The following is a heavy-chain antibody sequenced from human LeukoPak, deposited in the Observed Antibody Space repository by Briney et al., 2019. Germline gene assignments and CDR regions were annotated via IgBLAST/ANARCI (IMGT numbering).Heavy chain of an antibody. CDR1: GGSFSGYY. D-gene: IGHD3-10*01. Sequence: SETLSLTCAVYGGSFSGYYWSWIRQPPGKGLEWIGEINHSGSTNSNPSLKSRVTISVDTSKNQFSLKLSSVTAADTAVYYCARVWFGENRYYYYYMDVWGKGTTVTVSS. V-gene: IGHV4-34*01. J-gene: IGHJ6*03. CDR3: ARVWFGENRYYYYYMDV. CDR2: INHSGST.